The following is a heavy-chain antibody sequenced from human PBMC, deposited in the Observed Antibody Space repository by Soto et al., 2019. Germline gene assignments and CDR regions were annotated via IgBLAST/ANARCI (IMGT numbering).Heavy chain of an antibody. Sequence: SSETLSLTCTVSGGSISSSSYYWGWIRQPPGKGLEWIGSIYYSGSTYYNPSLKSRVTISVDRSKNQFSLKLSSVTAADTAVYYCARAGVVGATALDYWVQGTLVTVSS. CDR2: IYYSGST. J-gene: IGHJ4*02. CDR3: ARAGVVGATALDY. V-gene: IGHV4-39*07. D-gene: IGHD1-26*01. CDR1: GGSISSSSYY.